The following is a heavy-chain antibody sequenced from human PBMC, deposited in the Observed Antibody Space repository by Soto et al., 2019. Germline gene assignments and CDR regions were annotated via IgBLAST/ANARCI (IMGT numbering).Heavy chain of an antibody. J-gene: IGHJ4*02. D-gene: IGHD4-17*01. CDR1: VGTFSSYT. CDR3: ARDQYGDYYFDY. V-gene: IGHV1-69*08. CDR2: IIPILGIA. Sequence: QVQLVQSGAEVKKPGSSVKVSCKASVGTFSSYTISWVRQAPGQGLEWMGRIIPILGIANYAQKFQGRVTITADKSTSTAYMELSSLRSEDTAVYYCARDQYGDYYFDYWGQGTLVTVSS.